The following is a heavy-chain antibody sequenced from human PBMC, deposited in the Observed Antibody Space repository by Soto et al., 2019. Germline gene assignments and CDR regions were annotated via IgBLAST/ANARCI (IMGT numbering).Heavy chain of an antibody. CDR2: ITWNSRVL. Sequence: EVQLVESGGRLVQPGRSLRLSCVGTGLNFDDFAMHWVREAPGKGLEWVSGITWNSRVLDYADSVKGRFTISRDNARNSLYLQMDSLRDEDTALYYCAKGRYDFWSPYYFDSWDQGTLVTVSS. CDR3: AKGRYDFWSPYYFDS. J-gene: IGHJ4*02. V-gene: IGHV3-9*01. D-gene: IGHD3-3*01. CDR1: GLNFDDFA.